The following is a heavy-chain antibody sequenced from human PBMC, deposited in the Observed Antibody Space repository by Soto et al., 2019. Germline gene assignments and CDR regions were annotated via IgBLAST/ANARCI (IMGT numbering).Heavy chain of an antibody. CDR3: ARDYQRDGGSCSDP. V-gene: IGHV1-18*01. D-gene: IGHD2-15*01. CDR2: ISAYNGNT. CDR1: GYTFTSYG. Sequence: ASVKVSCKASGYTFTSYGISWVRQAPGQGLEWMGWISAYNGNTNYAQKLQGRVTMTTDTSTSTAYMELRSLRSNDTAVYYCARDYQRDGGSCSDPWGQGTLVTVSS. J-gene: IGHJ5*02.